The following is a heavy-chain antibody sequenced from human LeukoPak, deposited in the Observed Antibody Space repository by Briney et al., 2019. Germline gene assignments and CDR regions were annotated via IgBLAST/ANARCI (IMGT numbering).Heavy chain of an antibody. D-gene: IGHD1-7*01. CDR2: IKQDGSEK. Sequence: GGSLRLSCAASGFTFSSYWMSWVRQAPGKGLEWVANIKQDGSEKYYVDSVKGRFTISRDNAKNSLYLQMHSLRPEDTAVYYCARLNWNYESYMDVWGKGTTVTVSS. CDR3: ARLNWNYESYMDV. CDR1: GFTFSSYW. V-gene: IGHV3-7*01. J-gene: IGHJ6*03.